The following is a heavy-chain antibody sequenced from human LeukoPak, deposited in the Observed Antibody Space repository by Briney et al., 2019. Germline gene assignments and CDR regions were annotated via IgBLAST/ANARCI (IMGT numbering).Heavy chain of an antibody. Sequence: GGSLRLSCAASGFTFSSYAMSWVRQAPGKGLEWVSAISGSGGSTYYADSVKGRFTISRDYSKNTLYLQMNSLRAEDTAVYYCAKGGYYDILTGYDYWGQGTLVTVSS. V-gene: IGHV3-23*01. CDR1: GFTFSSYA. J-gene: IGHJ4*02. D-gene: IGHD3-9*01. CDR3: AKGGYYDILTGYDY. CDR2: ISGSGGST.